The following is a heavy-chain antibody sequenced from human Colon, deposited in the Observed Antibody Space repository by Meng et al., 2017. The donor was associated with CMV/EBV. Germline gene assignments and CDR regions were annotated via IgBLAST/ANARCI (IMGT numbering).Heavy chain of an antibody. CDR1: GFPIVSHY. J-gene: IGHJ4*02. CDR2: IYAVGTP. D-gene: IGHD1-14*01. V-gene: IGHV3-53*01. CDR3: ITEAPGGDY. Sequence: GGSLRLSCSASGFPIVSHYMAWVRQAPGKGLEWVSLIYAVGTPYYADSVKGRFTISRDNAKNTLYLQMNSLRAEDTAFYYCITEAPGGDYWGQGTLVTVSS.